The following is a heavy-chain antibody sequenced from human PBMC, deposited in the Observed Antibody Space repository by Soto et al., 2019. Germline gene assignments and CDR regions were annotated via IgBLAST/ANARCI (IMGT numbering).Heavy chain of an antibody. V-gene: IGHV3-11*01. CDR3: ARAPSSSAPFDY. Sequence: QVQLVESGGGLVKPGGSLRLSCAASGFTFSDYYMSWIRQAPVKGLEWLSYISYSGTTIYYADSVKGRFTISRDNAKNSLYLQMNSLRADDTAVYYCARAPSSSAPFDYWGQGTLVTVSS. D-gene: IGHD6-6*01. J-gene: IGHJ4*02. CDR2: ISYSGTTI. CDR1: GFTFSDYY.